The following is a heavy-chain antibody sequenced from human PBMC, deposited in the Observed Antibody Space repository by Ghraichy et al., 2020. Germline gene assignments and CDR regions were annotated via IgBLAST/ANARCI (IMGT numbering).Heavy chain of an antibody. D-gene: IGHD4-23*01. V-gene: IGHV3-48*02. J-gene: IGHJ6*02. CDR2: ITGSSRTK. CDR3: ARASSVVRFFYYDGMDV. Sequence: GGSLRLYCVRSGFTFSSYGMNWVRQSQGKGLELVSYITGSSRTKSYADSVRGRFTISRDNAQNSLYLHMNSLRDEDTAVYYCARASSVVRFFYYDGMDVWGQGTTVTVSS. CDR1: GFTFSSYG.